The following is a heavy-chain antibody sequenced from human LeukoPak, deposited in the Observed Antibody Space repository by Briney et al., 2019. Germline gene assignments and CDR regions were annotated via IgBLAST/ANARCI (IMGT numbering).Heavy chain of an antibody. Sequence: GGSLRLSCAASGFTVSSNYMSWVRQAPGKGLEWVSVIYSGGSTYYADSVKGRFTISRDNSKNTLYLQMNSLRAEDTAVYYCAXXXXXXXRSTSCRDYWGQGTLVTVSS. CDR3: AXXXXXXXRSTSCRDY. V-gene: IGHV3-66*01. D-gene: IGHD2-2*01. CDR1: GFTVSSNY. J-gene: IGHJ4*02. CDR2: IYSGGST.